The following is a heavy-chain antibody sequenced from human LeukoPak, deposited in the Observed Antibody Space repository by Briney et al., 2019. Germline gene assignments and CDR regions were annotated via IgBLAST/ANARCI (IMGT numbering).Heavy chain of an antibody. CDR1: GYTSTSYG. J-gene: IGHJ6*02. D-gene: IGHD4-11*01. Sequence: ASVKVSCKASGYTSTSYGISWVRQAPGQGLEWMGWISAYNGNTNYAQKLQGRVTMTTDTSTSTAYMELRSLRSDDTAVYYCARDTVTTLGYYYYYGMDVWGQGTTVTVSS. CDR2: ISAYNGNT. V-gene: IGHV1-18*01. CDR3: ARDTVTTLGYYYYYGMDV.